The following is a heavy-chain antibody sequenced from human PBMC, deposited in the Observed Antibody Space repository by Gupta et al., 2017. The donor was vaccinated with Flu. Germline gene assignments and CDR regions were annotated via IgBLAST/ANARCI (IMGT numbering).Heavy chain of an antibody. J-gene: IGHJ4*02. CDR2: IDSSGNT. D-gene: IGHD6-13*01. CDR3: ARDNSVSWFFS. CDR1: GASVRDDSDY. V-gene: IGHV4-61*01. Sequence: SGSGASVRDDSDYWSWIRQPTGKGLEWIGQIDSSGNTKYNPSLKSRVSISVDTSKNQCSLMLTSVTAADTAVDYCARDNSVSWFFSWGQGILVNVSS.